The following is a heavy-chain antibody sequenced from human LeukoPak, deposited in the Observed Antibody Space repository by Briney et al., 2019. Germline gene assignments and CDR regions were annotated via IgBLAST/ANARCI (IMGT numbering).Heavy chain of an antibody. CDR3: ARDPMVREPFFDY. D-gene: IGHD3-10*01. CDR1: GYTFTGYY. CDR2: INPNSGGT. J-gene: IGHJ4*02. V-gene: IGHV1-2*02. Sequence: ASVKVSCKASGYTFTGYYMHWVRQAPGQGLEWMGWINPNSGGTNYAQKFQGRVTMTRDTSISTAYMELSGLRSDDTAVYYCARDPMVREPFFDYWGQGTLVTVSS.